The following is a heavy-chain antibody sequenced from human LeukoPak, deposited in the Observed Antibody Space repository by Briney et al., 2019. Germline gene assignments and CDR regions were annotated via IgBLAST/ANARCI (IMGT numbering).Heavy chain of an antibody. D-gene: IGHD3-22*01. Sequence: SVKVSCKASGGTFSSYAISWVRQAPGQGLEWIGRIIPIFGTANYAQKFQGRVTITTDESTSTAYMELSSLRSEDTAVYYCARAPYYYDSSGYLGYWGQGTLVTVSS. CDR3: ARAPYYYDSSGYLGY. CDR2: IIPIFGTA. CDR1: GGTFSSYA. J-gene: IGHJ4*02. V-gene: IGHV1-69*05.